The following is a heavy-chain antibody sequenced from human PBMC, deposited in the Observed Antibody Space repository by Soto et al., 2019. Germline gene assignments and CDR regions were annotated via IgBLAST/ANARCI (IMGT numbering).Heavy chain of an antibody. V-gene: IGHV1-18*04. CDR2: ISGYNGHT. D-gene: IGHD3-3*01. Sequence: GAAVKVSCKASGYAFTNYGITWGRQAPGAGLEWMGWISGYNGHTNYAQKFQGRVTSTADESTSTAYMELSSLRSEDTAVYYCARDGRLIFGVAQSRPGMDVWGQGTTVTVSS. J-gene: IGHJ6*02. CDR3: ARDGRLIFGVAQSRPGMDV. CDR1: GYAFTNYG.